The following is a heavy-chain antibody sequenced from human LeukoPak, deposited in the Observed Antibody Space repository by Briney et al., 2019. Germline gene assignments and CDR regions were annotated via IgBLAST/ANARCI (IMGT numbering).Heavy chain of an antibody. J-gene: IGHJ3*02. CDR3: AKDQGYSSAWYSRDGFDM. CDR2: ISKSGDST. CDR1: GFTFSDHY. V-gene: IGHV3-23*01. D-gene: IGHD6-19*01. Sequence: GGSLRLSCAASGFTFSDHYMDWVRQAPGKGLEWVSAISKSGDSTFYADSVKGRFTISRDNSQNTLYVQMNSLRAEDTAVYYCAKDQGYSSAWYSRDGFDMWGQGTMVTVSS.